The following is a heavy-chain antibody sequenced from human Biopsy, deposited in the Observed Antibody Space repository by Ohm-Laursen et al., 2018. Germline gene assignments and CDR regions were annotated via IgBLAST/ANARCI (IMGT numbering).Heavy chain of an antibody. D-gene: IGHD2/OR15-2a*01. J-gene: IGHJ6*02. CDR2: MSNSGST. CDR1: RGSISSNF. CDR3: ARATNSTGWPYYYFYGMDV. V-gene: IGHV4-59*01. Sequence: SETLSLTCTISRGSISSNFWSWIRQPPGKGLEWIGYMSNSGSTNYNPSLKSRVTISVDTSKNQFSLRLNSVTAADTAVYYCARATNSTGWPYYYFYGMDVWGQGTTVTVSS.